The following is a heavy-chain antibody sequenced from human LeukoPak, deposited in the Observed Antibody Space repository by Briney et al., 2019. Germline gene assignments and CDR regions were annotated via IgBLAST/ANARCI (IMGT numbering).Heavy chain of an antibody. D-gene: IGHD3-3*02. Sequence: ASVKVSCKASGYTFTDYFMNWVRQAPGQGLEWMGWVTPSHTTRVYAQEFQGRVTMTADTNTNTVSMELRSLRFDDTAVYFCARDYILPLETDNGDGFAIWGQGTVVTVSS. J-gene: IGHJ3*02. CDR2: VTPSHTTR. CDR1: GYTFTDYF. CDR3: ARDYILPLETDNGDGFAI. V-gene: IGHV1-18*04.